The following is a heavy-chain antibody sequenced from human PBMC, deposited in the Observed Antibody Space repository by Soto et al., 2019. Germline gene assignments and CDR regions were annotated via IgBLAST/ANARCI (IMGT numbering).Heavy chain of an antibody. V-gene: IGHV4-59*08. D-gene: IGHD6-6*01. CDR3: ARQARRSSPIAVLPSAFDT. CDR1: GGSISSHY. Sequence: QVQLQESGPRLVKPSETLSLACTVSGGSISSHYWSWIRESPGKGLEWIGYIYSSGTTNYNPSFTSRVTISIDMSRSQFSLKLNSVAAADTAVYYCARQARRSSPIAVLPSAFDTWGQGTLVSVSS. CDR2: IYSSGTT. J-gene: IGHJ3*02.